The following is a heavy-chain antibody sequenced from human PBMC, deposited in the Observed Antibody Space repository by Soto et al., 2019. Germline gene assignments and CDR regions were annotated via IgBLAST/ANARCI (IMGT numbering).Heavy chain of an antibody. CDR2: ISGSGVST. CDR3: AKAVSGSIRYFDY. V-gene: IGHV3-23*01. J-gene: IGHJ4*02. D-gene: IGHD1-26*01. CDR1: GFTFSSYA. Sequence: GGSLRLSCAASGFTFSSYAMSWVRQAPGKGLEWVSLISGSGVSTYYADSVKGRFTIPRDNSKNTLYLQMNSLRAEDTAVYYCAKAVSGSIRYFDYWGQGTLVTVSS.